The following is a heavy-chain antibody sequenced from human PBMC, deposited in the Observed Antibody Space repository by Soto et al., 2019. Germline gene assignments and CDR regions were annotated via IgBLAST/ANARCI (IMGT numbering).Heavy chain of an antibody. Sequence: SXGGLRVTSAASGFPLSTNYMSWVRQAPGKGLEWVSTIDGSGGGTYYADFVKGRFTISRDNSKNTVYLQMTTLRVDDTAKYYCAENSGWFNTWGQGTLVTVSS. D-gene: IGHD3-10*01. CDR3: AENSGWFNT. CDR1: GFPLSTNY. V-gene: IGHV3-23*01. J-gene: IGHJ5*02. CDR2: IDGSGGGT.